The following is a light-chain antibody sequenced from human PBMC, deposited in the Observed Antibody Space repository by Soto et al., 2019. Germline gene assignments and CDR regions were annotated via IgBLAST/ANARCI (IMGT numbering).Light chain of an antibody. V-gene: IGLV4-69*01. CDR2: LDSDGSH. CDR3: QTWATGPDWV. J-gene: IGLJ3*02. Sequence: QLVLTQSPSASASLGASVKLTCTLSSGHSTYTITWHQQQPDKGPRYLMSLDSDGSHYKGDGIPDRFSGSSSGAERYLTISSLQSEDEAAYYCQTWATGPDWVFGGGTKLTVL. CDR1: SGHSTYT.